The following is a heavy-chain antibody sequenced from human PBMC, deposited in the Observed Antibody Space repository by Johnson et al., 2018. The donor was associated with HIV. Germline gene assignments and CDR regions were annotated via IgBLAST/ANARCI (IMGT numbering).Heavy chain of an antibody. D-gene: IGHD1-26*01. CDR1: GFTFSSYG. CDR2: IRYDGSNK. Sequence: QVQLVESGGGVVQPGGSLRLSCAASGFTFSSYGMHWVRQAPGKGLEWVAFIRYDGSNKYYADSVKGRFTISRDNSKNTLYLQMNSLRAEDTAVYYCAKDSRRWGAFSDALDIWGQGTMVTVSS. J-gene: IGHJ3*02. CDR3: AKDSRRWGAFSDALDI. V-gene: IGHV3-30*02.